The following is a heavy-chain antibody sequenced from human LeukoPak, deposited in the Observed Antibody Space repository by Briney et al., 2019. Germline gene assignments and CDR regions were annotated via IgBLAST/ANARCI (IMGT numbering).Heavy chain of an antibody. J-gene: IGHJ3*02. Sequence: GGSLRLSCAASGFTFSSYSMNWVRQAPGKGREWVSSISSSSSYIYYADSVKGRFTISRDNPKNSLYLQMNSLRAEDTAVYYCARDQGIIPAAIGDAFDIWGQGTMVTVSS. V-gene: IGHV3-21*01. CDR3: ARDQGIIPAAIGDAFDI. CDR2: ISSSSSYI. CDR1: GFTFSSYS. D-gene: IGHD2-2*01.